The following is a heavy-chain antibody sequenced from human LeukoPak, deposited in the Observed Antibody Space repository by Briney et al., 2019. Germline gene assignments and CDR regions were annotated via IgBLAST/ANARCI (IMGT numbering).Heavy chain of an antibody. CDR3: ATLAANTYYYYYGMDV. D-gene: IGHD2-15*01. Sequence: SETLSLTCAVCGGSFSGYYWSWIRQPPGKGLEWIGEINHSGSTNYNPSLKSRVTISVDTSKNQFSLKLSSVTAADTAVYYCATLAANTYYYYYGMDVWGQGTTVTVSS. J-gene: IGHJ6*02. CDR2: INHSGST. V-gene: IGHV4-34*01. CDR1: GGSFSGYY.